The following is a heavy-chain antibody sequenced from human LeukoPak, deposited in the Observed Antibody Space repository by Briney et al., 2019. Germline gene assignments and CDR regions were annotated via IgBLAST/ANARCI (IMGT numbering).Heavy chain of an antibody. D-gene: IGHD3-22*01. CDR2: INSDGTST. CDR1: GFTFSSHW. J-gene: IGHJ4*02. V-gene: IGHV3-74*01. CDR3: AREGTYSNGPDY. Sequence: GGSLRLSCAASGFTFSSHWMHWVRQAPGKGLVWVSRINSDGTSTTYADSVKGRFTISKDNAKNTLYLQMNSLRVEDTAVFHCAREGTYSNGPDYWGQGTLVTVSS.